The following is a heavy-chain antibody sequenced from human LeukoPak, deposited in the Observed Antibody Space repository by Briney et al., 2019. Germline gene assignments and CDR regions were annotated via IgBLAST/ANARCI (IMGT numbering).Heavy chain of an antibody. CDR3: ARDAAVAGSTFDP. J-gene: IGHJ5*02. Sequence: ASVKVSCKASGYTFTTYAMHWVRQAPGQGLEWMGWINPNSGGTNYAQKFQGRVTMTRDTSISTAYMELSRLRSDDTAVYYCARDAAVAGSTFDPWGQGTLVTVSS. D-gene: IGHD6-19*01. CDR1: GYTFTTYA. CDR2: INPNSGGT. V-gene: IGHV1-2*02.